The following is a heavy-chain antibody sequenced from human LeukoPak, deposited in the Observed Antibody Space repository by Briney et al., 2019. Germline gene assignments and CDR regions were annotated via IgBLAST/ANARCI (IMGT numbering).Heavy chain of an antibody. CDR2: IHYSGSI. Sequence: SETLSLTCTVSGGSLSSSSYYWGWIRQPPGKGLEWIRSIHYSGSIYCNSCLKNRVTLSVDTSKNQSALKLSSVTAADTAVYYCARSGAYSSGWDHYFDYWGQGTLATVSS. J-gene: IGHJ4*02. D-gene: IGHD6-19*01. V-gene: IGHV4-39*01. CDR3: ARSGAYSSGWDHYFDY. CDR1: GGSLSSSSYY.